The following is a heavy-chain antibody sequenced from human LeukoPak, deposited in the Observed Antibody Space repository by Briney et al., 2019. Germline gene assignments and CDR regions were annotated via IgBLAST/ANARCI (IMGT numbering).Heavy chain of an antibody. CDR3: ARGRAARPVRARFFDY. Sequence: GGSLRLSCAASGFTFSSYSMNWVRQAPGKGLEWVSSISSSSSYIYYADSVKGRFTISRDNAKNSLYLQMNSLRAEDTAVYYCARGRAARPVRARFFDYWGQGTLVTVSS. V-gene: IGHV3-21*01. D-gene: IGHD6-6*01. CDR1: GFTFSSYS. CDR2: ISSSSSYI. J-gene: IGHJ4*02.